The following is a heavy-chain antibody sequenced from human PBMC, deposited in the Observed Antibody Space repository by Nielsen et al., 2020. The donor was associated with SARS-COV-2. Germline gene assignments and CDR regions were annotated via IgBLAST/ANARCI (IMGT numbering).Heavy chain of an antibody. V-gene: IGHV3-21*01. CDR1: GFTFSSYS. D-gene: IGHD3-9*01. J-gene: IGHJ6*02. CDR3: ARGLPENYDILTGYFQNYYYYGMDV. CDR2: ISSSSSYI. Sequence: GASLKISCAASGFTFSSYSMNWVRQAPGKGLEWVSSISSSSSYIYYADSVKGRFTISRDNAKNSLYLQMNSLRAEDTAVYYCARGLPENYDILTGYFQNYYYYGMDVWGQGTTVTVSS.